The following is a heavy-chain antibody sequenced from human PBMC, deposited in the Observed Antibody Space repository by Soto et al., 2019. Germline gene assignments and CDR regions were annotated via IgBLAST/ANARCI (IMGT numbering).Heavy chain of an antibody. D-gene: IGHD6-13*01. J-gene: IGHJ4*02. CDR2: ISGSGGST. CDR3: AKEAASLVSHPYYFDY. CDR1: GFTFSSYA. Sequence: GGSLRLSCAASGFTFSSYAMSWVRQAPGKGLEWVSAISGSGGSTYYADSVKGRFTISRDNSKNTLYLQMNSLRAEDTAVYYCAKEAASLVSHPYYFDYWGQGTLVTVSS. V-gene: IGHV3-23*01.